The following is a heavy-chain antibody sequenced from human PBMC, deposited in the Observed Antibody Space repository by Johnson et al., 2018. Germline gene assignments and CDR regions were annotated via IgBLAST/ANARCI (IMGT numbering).Heavy chain of an antibody. CDR3: ARGNGHAFER. Sequence: EVQLVESGGGPVQPGGSLRLSCSASGFTLSSYWMDWVRQDPGQGLVWVSGINSDGSTTSYADSVKGRFTISRDNAEDTLFLQMNSLRADETAVCYCARGNGHAFERWGQGTRVTVSS. CDR1: GFTLSSYW. D-gene: IGHD4-17*01. CDR2: INSDGSTT. J-gene: IGHJ3*02. V-gene: IGHV3-74*01.